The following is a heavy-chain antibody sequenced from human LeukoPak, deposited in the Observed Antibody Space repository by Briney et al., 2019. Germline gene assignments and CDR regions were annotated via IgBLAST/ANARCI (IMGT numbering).Heavy chain of an antibody. D-gene: IGHD3-22*01. Sequence: SETLSLTCTVSGGSISSYYWSWIRQPPGKGLEWIGYIYYSGSTNYNPSLKSRVTISVDTSKNQFSLKLSSVTAADTAVYYCARADYYDSSGKYYYYYMDVWGKGTTVTVSS. CDR1: GGSISSYY. CDR2: IYYSGST. CDR3: ARADYYDSSGKYYYYYMDV. V-gene: IGHV4-59*01. J-gene: IGHJ6*03.